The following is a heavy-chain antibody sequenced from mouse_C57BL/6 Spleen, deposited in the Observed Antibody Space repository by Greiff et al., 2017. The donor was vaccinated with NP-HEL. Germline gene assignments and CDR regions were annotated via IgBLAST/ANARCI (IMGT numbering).Heavy chain of an antibody. V-gene: IGHV3-6*01. CDR2: ISYDGSN. CDR1: GYSITSGYY. CDR3: AREGYGNHGAMDY. D-gene: IGHD2-1*01. J-gene: IGHJ4*01. Sequence: VQLQQSGPGLVKPSQSLSLTCSVTGYSITSGYYWNWIRQFPGNKLEWMGYISYDGSNNYNPSLKNRISITRDTSKNQFFLKLNSVTTEYTATYYCAREGYGNHGAMDYWGQGTSVTVSS.